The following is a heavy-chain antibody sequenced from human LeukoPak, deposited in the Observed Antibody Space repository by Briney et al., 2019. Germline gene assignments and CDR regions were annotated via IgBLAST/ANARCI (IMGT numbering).Heavy chain of an antibody. CDR3: ARAPSGWSDYWYFDL. V-gene: IGHV3-53*01. Sequence: PGGSLRLSCAASGFTVSSNYMSWGRQAPGKGLEWFSLIYSGGVTYYADSVQGRFIISRDNSKNTLFLQMNSLRAEDTAVYYCARAPSGWSDYWYFDLWGRGTLVTVSS. CDR2: IYSGGVT. CDR1: GFTVSSNY. J-gene: IGHJ2*01. D-gene: IGHD6-19*01.